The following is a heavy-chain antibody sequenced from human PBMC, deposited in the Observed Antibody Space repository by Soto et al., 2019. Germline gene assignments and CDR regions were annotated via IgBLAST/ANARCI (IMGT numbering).Heavy chain of an antibody. J-gene: IGHJ4*02. D-gene: IGHD6-19*01. CDR3: AKGGRQWLVTSDFNY. CDR2: VSHDGRNT. V-gene: IGHV3-30*18. Sequence: GGSLRLSCAASGLTFSHYGMHWVRQVPGKGLEWVAVVSHDGRNTHYADSVKGRFTISRDSSKNTVSLEMTSLRAEDTAVYYCAKGGRQWLVTSDFNYWGQGALVTVSS. CDR1: GLTFSHYG.